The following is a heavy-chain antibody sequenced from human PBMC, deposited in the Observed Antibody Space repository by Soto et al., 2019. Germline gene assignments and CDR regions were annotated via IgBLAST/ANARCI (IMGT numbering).Heavy chain of an antibody. D-gene: IGHD3-3*01. CDR3: AKEPYSDFWSAYYYFDY. J-gene: IGHJ4*02. CDR1: GFTFGSHA. Sequence: VQLLESGGGLVQPGGSLRLSCAASGFTFGSHAMIWVRQAPGKGLEWVSAISGRGGSAYYADSVKGRFTISRDNSIKTLYLQMNSLRAEDTAFYYCAKEPYSDFWSAYYYFDYWGQGTLVTVSS. CDR2: ISGRGGSA. V-gene: IGHV3-23*01.